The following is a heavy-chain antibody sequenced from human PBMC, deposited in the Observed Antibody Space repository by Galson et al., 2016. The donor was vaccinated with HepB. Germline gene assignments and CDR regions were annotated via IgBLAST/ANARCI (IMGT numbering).Heavy chain of an antibody. D-gene: IGHD5-24*01. V-gene: IGHV3-7*01. CDR1: GFTFSTYW. CDR2: IKPDGSEK. J-gene: IGHJ3*02. CDR3: ARIRDDFEPYDAFDT. Sequence: SLRLSCAASGFTFSTYWMNWVRQAPGKGLEWVANIKPDGSEKYYVDSVKGRFTISRDNGKKSLYLQMNSLRAADTAVYYCARIRDDFEPYDAFDTWGQGTMVTVSS.